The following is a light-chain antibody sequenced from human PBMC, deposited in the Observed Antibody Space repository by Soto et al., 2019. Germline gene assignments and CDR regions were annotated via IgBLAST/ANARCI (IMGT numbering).Light chain of an antibody. CDR2: GAS. Sequence: EIVLTQSPGTLSLSPGERATISCRASRTVDSTYLAWYQQKPGQAPRLLIYGASSRATGIPDRFSGSGSGTDFTLTISRLEPEDFAVYYCQQYGSSPRTFGQGTKVDIK. V-gene: IGKV3-20*01. CDR3: QQYGSSPRT. J-gene: IGKJ1*01. CDR1: RTVDSTY.